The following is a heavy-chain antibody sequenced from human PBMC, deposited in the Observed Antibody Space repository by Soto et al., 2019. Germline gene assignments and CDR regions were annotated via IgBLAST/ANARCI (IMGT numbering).Heavy chain of an antibody. J-gene: IGHJ4*02. D-gene: IGHD3-22*01. CDR1: GFTFSSYW. Sequence: EVQLVESGGGLVQPGESLTLSCAASGFTFSSYWMHWVRQAPGKGLVWVSRIKSDGSGTYYADSVKGRLTISRDKAKNTLYLQMNSLRVEDTAVYFCARVDGDRYDGNGYLGRHWGQGTLVTVSS. CDR2: IKSDGSGT. V-gene: IGHV3-74*01. CDR3: ARVDGDRYDGNGYLGRH.